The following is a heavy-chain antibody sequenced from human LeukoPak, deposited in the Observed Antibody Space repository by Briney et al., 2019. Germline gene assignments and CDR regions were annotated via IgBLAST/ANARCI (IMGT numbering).Heavy chain of an antibody. V-gene: IGHV3-7*01. CDR2: VKQDGSEK. J-gene: IGHJ4*02. D-gene: IGHD6-13*01. Sequence: GGSLRLSCAVSGFTFSSHWMSWVRQAPGKGLEWVANVKQDGSEKSYVDSVKGRFTIFRDNAKNSLYLQMNSLRADDTAVYYCARARISAGGAGFDYWGQGTLVTVSS. CDR3: ARARISAGGAGFDY. CDR1: GFTFSSHW.